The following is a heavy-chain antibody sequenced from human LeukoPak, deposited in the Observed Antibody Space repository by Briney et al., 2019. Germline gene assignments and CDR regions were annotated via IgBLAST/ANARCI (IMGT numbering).Heavy chain of an antibody. CDR3: ARGAGSSWYPPYYYYMDV. Sequence: SQTLSLTCAISGDSVSSNSAAWNWLRQSPSRGLEWLGRTYYRSKWYNDYAVSVKSRITINPDTSKNQFSLQLNSVTPEDTAVYYCARGAGSSWYPPYYYYMDVWGKGTTVTVSS. D-gene: IGHD6-13*01. V-gene: IGHV6-1*01. J-gene: IGHJ6*03. CDR1: GDSVSSNSAA. CDR2: TYYRSKWYN.